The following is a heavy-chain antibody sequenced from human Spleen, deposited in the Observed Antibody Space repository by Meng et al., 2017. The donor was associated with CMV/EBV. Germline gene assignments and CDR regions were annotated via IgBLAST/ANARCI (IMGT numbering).Heavy chain of an antibody. V-gene: IGHV1-69*05. CDR3: ARYRYLYGNYFDY. J-gene: IGHJ4*02. CDR2: IIPIFGTV. Sequence: KASGGTFSSYAISWVRQAPGQGLEWMGGIIPIFGTVNYAQKFQGRVTITTDESTSTAYMELSSLRSEDTAVYYCARYRYLYGNYFDYWGQGTLVTVSS. CDR1: GGTFSSYA. D-gene: IGHD2/OR15-2a*01.